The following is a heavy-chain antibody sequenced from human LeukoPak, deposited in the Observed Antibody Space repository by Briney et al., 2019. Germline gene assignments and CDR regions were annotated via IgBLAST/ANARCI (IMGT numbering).Heavy chain of an antibody. CDR2: IYYSGST. D-gene: IGHD3-22*01. V-gene: IGHV4-59*01. Sequence: KASETLSLTCTVSGGSISSYYWSWIRQPPGKGLEWIGYIYYSGSTNYNPSLKSRVTISVDTSKNQFSLKLSSVTAADTAVYYCARGFYYYDSSGYYYWGQGTLVTVSS. CDR3: ARGFYYYDSSGYYY. J-gene: IGHJ4*02. CDR1: GGSISSYY.